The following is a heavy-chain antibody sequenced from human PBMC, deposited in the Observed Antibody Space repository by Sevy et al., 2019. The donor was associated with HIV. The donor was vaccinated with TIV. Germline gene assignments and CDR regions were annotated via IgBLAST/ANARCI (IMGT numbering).Heavy chain of an antibody. D-gene: IGHD2-15*01. CDR3: ARRDNVVVVAAFDC. V-gene: IGHV3-23*01. CDR1: GFSFSTYA. J-gene: IGHJ4*02. CDR2: ITDSGGNT. Sequence: GESLKISCAASGFSFSTYAMAWVRQAPGKGLEWVSAITDSGGNTFYAGSVRGRFTISRDNSKNTLYLQMNSLRAEDTAVYYCARRDNVVVVAAFDCWGQGTLVTVSS.